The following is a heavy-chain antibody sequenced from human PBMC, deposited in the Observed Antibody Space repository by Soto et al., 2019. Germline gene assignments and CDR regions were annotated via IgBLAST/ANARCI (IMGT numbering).Heavy chain of an antibody. J-gene: IGHJ4*02. CDR2: ISGSGGST. V-gene: IGHV3-23*01. CDR3: AKDRPYYDILTGHQI. CDR1: GFTFISYA. D-gene: IGHD3-9*01. Sequence: TGGSLRVSCAASGFTFISYAMSLIRQAPGKGLEWVSAISGSGGSTYYADSVKGRFTISRDNSKNTLYLQMNSLRAEDTAVYYCAKDRPYYDILTGHQIWGQGTLVIVFS.